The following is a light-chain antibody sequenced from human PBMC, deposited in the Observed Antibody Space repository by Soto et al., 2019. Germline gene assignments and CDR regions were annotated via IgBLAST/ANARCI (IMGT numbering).Light chain of an antibody. CDR3: SSYTSSSTNVV. V-gene: IGLV2-14*01. CDR1: SSDVGGYNY. CDR2: DVS. Sequence: QSVLTQPASVSGSPGQSITISCTGTSSDVGGYNYVSWYQQHPGKAPKLMIYDVSIRPSGVSNRFSGSKSGNTASLTISGLQAEDEADYSCSSYTSSSTNVVFGGGTKLTVL. J-gene: IGLJ2*01.